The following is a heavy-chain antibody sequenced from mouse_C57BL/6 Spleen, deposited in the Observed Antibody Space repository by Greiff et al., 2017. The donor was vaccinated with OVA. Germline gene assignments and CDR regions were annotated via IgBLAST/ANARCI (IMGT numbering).Heavy chain of an antibody. CDR2: IDPEDGET. D-gene: IGHD2-3*01. Sequence: VQLQQSGAELVKPGASVKLSCTASGFNIKDYYMHWVKQRTEQGLEWIGRIDPEDGETKYAPKFQGKDTITAATASNTAYLKLRSLTSEYTAVYYCASYDGYPNWYFDVWGTGTTVTVSS. J-gene: IGHJ1*03. CDR3: ASYDGYPNWYFDV. CDR1: GFNIKDYY. V-gene: IGHV14-2*01.